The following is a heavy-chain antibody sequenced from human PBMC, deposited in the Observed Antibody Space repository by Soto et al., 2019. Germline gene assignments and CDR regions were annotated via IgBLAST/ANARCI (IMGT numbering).Heavy chain of an antibody. CDR2: INPSGGST. Sequence: GASVKVSCKASGYTFTSYYMHWVRHAPGQGLEWMGIINPSGGSTSYAQKFQGRVTMTRDTSTSTVYMELSSLRSEDTAVYYCARDFIHSSSSWNFDYWGQGTLVTVSS. CDR1: GYTFTSYY. D-gene: IGHD6-6*01. V-gene: IGHV1-46*01. J-gene: IGHJ4*02. CDR3: ARDFIHSSSSWNFDY.